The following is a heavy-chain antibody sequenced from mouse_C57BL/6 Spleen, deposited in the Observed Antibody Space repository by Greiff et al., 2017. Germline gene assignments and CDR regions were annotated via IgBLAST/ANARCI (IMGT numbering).Heavy chain of an antibody. V-gene: IGHV1-53*01. CDR3: ARYGGTTVVAPYAMDD. CDR2: INPSNGGT. J-gene: IGHJ4*01. Sequence: QVQLQQPGTELVKPGASVKLSCKASGYTFTSYWMHWVKQRPGQGLEWIGNINPSNGGTNYNEKFKSKATLTVDKSSSTAYMQLSSLTSEDSAVYYCARYGGTTVVAPYAMDDWGQGTSVTVSS. CDR1: GYTFTSYW. D-gene: IGHD1-1*01.